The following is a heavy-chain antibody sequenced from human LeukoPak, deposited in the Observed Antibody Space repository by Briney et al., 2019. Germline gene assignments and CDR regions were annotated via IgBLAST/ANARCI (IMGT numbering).Heavy chain of an antibody. V-gene: IGHV1-2*02. D-gene: IGHD3-22*01. CDR3: ARGGRRTMIVVVTPRYYFDY. J-gene: IGHJ4*02. Sequence: ASVKVSCKASGYTFTGYYMHWVRQAPGQGPEWMGWINPNSGGTNYAQKFQGRVTMTWDTSISTAYMELSRLRSDDTAVYYCARGGRRTMIVVVTPRYYFDYWGQGTLVTVSS. CDR2: INPNSGGT. CDR1: GYTFTGYY.